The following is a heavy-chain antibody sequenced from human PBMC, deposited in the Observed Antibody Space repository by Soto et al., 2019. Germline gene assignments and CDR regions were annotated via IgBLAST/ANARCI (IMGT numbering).Heavy chain of an antibody. CDR2: IYYSGST. J-gene: IGHJ5*02. Sequence: SETLSLTCTVSGGSTSSSSYYWGWIRQPPGKGLEWIGSIYYSGSTYYNPSLKSRVTISVDTSKNQFSLKLSSVTAADTAVYYCARHSARRFDPWGQGTLVTVSS. V-gene: IGHV4-39*01. CDR1: GGSTSSSSYY. D-gene: IGHD6-25*01. CDR3: ARHSARRFDP.